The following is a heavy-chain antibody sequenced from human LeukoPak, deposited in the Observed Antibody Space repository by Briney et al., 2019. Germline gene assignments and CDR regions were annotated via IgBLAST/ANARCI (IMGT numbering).Heavy chain of an antibody. CDR3: TIDTLTNWDDSLAV. Sequence: GGSLRLSCTVYGFTISNAWMTWVRQAPGKVLEWVGRFKTKILGGVIDYAAPGKGRFTISRDDSKDTLYLQMNMLTTEDTAVYYCTIDTLTNWDDSLAVWGQGTMVTVSS. J-gene: IGHJ3*01. CDR1: GFTISNAW. CDR2: FKTKILGGVI. V-gene: IGHV3-15*01. D-gene: IGHD7-27*01.